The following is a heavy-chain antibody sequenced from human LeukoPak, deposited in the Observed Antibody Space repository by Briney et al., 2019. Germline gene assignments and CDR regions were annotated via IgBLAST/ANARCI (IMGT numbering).Heavy chain of an antibody. D-gene: IGHD6-19*01. CDR1: GFTFSSYW. CDR2: IKQDGSEK. Sequence: PGGSLRLSCAASGFTFSSYWMSWVRQAPGKGLEWVANIKQDGSEKYYVDSVKGRFTISRDNAENSLYLQMNSLRAEDTAVYYCARELSIAVDAFDIWGQGTMVTVSS. V-gene: IGHV3-7*03. J-gene: IGHJ3*02. CDR3: ARELSIAVDAFDI.